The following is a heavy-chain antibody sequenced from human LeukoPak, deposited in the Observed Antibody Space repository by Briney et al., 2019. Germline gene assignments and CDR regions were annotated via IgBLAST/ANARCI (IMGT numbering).Heavy chain of an antibody. Sequence: ASVKVSCKDSGYTFTGYYMHWVRQAPGQGLEWMGWINPNSGGTNYAQKFQGRVTMTRDTSISTAYMELSSLRSEDTAIYYCARIRDGYNDAYDVWGQGTVVTVPS. CDR3: ARIRDGYNDAYDV. V-gene: IGHV1-2*02. J-gene: IGHJ3*01. CDR2: INPNSGGT. CDR1: GYTFTGYY. D-gene: IGHD5-24*01.